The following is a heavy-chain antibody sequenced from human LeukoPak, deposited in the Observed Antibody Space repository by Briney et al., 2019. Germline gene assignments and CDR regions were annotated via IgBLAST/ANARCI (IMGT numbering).Heavy chain of an antibody. CDR3: ARSRGPREMATMFHY. D-gene: IGHD5-24*01. V-gene: IGHV1-69*13. Sequence: ASVKVSCKASGGTFSSYAISWVRQAPGQGLEWMGGVTPIFGTANYAQKFQGRVTITADESTSTAYMELSSLRSEDTAVYYCARSRGPREMATMFHYWGQGTLVTVSS. CDR2: VTPIFGTA. CDR1: GGTFSSYA. J-gene: IGHJ4*02.